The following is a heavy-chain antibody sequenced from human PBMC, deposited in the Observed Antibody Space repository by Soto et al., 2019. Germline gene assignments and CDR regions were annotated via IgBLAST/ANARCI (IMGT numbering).Heavy chain of an antibody. D-gene: IGHD3-22*01. Sequence: GASVKVSCKASGGTFSSYAISWVRQAPGQGLEWMGGIIPIFGTANYAQKFQGRVTITADESTSTAYMELSSLRSEDTAVYYCARPPFYDSSGYYWDYFDYWGQGTLVTVSS. CDR1: GGTFSSYA. CDR3: ARPPFYDSSGYYWDYFDY. V-gene: IGHV1-69*13. J-gene: IGHJ4*02. CDR2: IIPIFGTA.